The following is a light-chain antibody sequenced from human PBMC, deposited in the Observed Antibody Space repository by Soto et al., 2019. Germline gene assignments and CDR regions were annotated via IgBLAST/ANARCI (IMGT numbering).Light chain of an antibody. J-gene: IGKJ2*01. V-gene: IGKV3-15*01. Sequence: EIVMRQSPATLSVSPGERATLSCRASQSVSSNLAWYQQKPGQAPRLLIYGASTRATGITARFSGSGSGTEFTLTISSLQSEDFAIYYCQQYNNLPPYTFGQGTKLEIK. CDR3: QQYNNLPPYT. CDR2: GAS. CDR1: QSVSSN.